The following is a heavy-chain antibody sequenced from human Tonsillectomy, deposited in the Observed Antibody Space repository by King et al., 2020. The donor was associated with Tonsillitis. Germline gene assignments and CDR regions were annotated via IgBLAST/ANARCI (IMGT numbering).Heavy chain of an antibody. CDR3: VRGYTTSSDLDY. V-gene: IGHV3-30*04. J-gene: IGHJ4*02. CDR2: ISFGGSDK. D-gene: IGHD2/OR15-2a*01. Sequence: VHLVESGGGVVQPGRSLRLSCAASGFSFNKFAMHWVRQAPGKGLEWVTTISFGGSDKYYADSVKDRFTVSRDNSKNTLYLQMNNLRPDDTALYFCVRGYTTSSDLDYWGQGTLVTVSS. CDR1: GFSFNKFA.